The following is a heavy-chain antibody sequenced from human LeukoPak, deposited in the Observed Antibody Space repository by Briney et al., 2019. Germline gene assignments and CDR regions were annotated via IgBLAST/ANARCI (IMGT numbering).Heavy chain of an antibody. D-gene: IGHD6-13*01. J-gene: IGHJ3*01. Sequence: PGRSLRLSCAASGFTFSSYDMHWVRQATGKGLEWVSGIGSAGDTYYPASVKGRFTISRENGKKSLYLQMNSLRAGDSAVYYCARAGGSGWYAFDVWGQGTMVTVSS. CDR3: ARAGGSGWYAFDV. CDR2: IGSAGDT. CDR1: GFTFSSYD. V-gene: IGHV3-13*04.